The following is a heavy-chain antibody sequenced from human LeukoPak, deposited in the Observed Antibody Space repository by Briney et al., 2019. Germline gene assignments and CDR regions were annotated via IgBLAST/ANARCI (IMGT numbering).Heavy chain of an antibody. D-gene: IGHD4-17*01. V-gene: IGHV1-69*01. CDR3: ARDGLNTVTKLDY. CDR2: IIPIFGTA. Sequence: YXXSWVRQAPGXGXXWMGGIIPIFGTANYTQKFQGRVTITADESTSTAYMELSSLRSEDTAVYYCARDGLNTVTKLDYWGQGTLVTVSS. CDR1: YX. J-gene: IGHJ4*02.